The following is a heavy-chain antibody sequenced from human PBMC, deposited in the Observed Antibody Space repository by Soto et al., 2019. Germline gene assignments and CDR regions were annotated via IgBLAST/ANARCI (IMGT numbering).Heavy chain of an antibody. CDR2: INHSGTT. CDR3: ARIGVRDGDYGVSRFDP. Sequence: PSETLSLTCAVYGGSFSGYYWSWIRQPPGKGLEWIGEINHSGTTNYNPSPKSRVTISVDTSKNQFSLKLSSVTAADTAVYYCARIGVRDGDYGVSRFDPWGQGTLVTVSS. D-gene: IGHD4-17*01. J-gene: IGHJ5*02. V-gene: IGHV4-34*01. CDR1: GGSFSGYY.